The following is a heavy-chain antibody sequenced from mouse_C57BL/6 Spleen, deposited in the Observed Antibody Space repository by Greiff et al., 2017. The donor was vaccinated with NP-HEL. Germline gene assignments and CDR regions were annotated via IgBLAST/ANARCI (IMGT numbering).Heavy chain of an antibody. CDR3: ARHYYGSSYEDYFDY. CDR1: GFTFSSYG. CDR2: ISSGGSYT. V-gene: IGHV5-6*01. D-gene: IGHD1-1*01. J-gene: IGHJ2*01. Sequence: EVQVVESGGDLVKPGGSLKLSCAASGFTFSSYGMSWVRQTPDKRLAWVATISSGGSYTYYPDSVKGRFTISRDNAKNTLYLQMSSLKSEDTAMYYCARHYYGSSYEDYFDYWGQGTTLTVSS.